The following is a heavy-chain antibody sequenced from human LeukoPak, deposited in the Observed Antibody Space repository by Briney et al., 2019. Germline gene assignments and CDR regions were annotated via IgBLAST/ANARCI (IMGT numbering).Heavy chain of an antibody. J-gene: IGHJ3*02. CDR3: ARDGYSGYAQFEDAFDI. CDR2: IYTSGST. V-gene: IGHV4-4*07. Sequence: SETLSLTCTVSGGSISSYYWSWIRQPAGKGLEWIGRIYTSGSTNYNPSLKSRVTMSVDTSKNQFSLKLSSVNAADTAVYYCARDGYSGYAQFEDAFDIWGQGTMVTVSS. D-gene: IGHD5-12*01. CDR1: GGSISSYY.